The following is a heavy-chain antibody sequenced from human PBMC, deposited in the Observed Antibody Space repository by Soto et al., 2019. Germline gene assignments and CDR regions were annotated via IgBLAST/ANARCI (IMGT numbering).Heavy chain of an antibody. CDR3: TTDAGGLRFLEWFPFDY. J-gene: IGHJ4*02. CDR1: GFTFSNAW. D-gene: IGHD3-3*01. CDR2: IKSKTDGGTT. Sequence: GGSLRLSCAACGFTFSNAWMSWVRQAPGKGLEWVGRIKSKTDGGTTDYAAPVKGRFTISRDDSKNTLYLQMNSLKTEDTAVYYCTTDAGGLRFLEWFPFDYWGQGTLVTVSS. V-gene: IGHV3-15*01.